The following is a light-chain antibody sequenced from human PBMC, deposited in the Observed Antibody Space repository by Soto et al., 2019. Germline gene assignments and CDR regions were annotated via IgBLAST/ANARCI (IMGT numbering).Light chain of an antibody. CDR1: SSDVGDYNY. CDR2: EVT. V-gene: IGLV2-8*01. Sequence: QSVLTQPPSASGSPGQSVTISCTGTSSDVGDYNYVSWYQQHPGKAPKLMIYEVTKRPSGVPDRFSGSKSGNTASLTVSGLQAEDEADYFCSSYADRNNVIFGGGTKLTVL. CDR3: SSYADRNNVI. J-gene: IGLJ2*01.